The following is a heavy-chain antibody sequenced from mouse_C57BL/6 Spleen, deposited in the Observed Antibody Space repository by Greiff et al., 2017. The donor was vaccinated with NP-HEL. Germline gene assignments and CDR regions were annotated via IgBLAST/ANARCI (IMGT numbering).Heavy chain of an antibody. CDR2: ISYSGST. Sequence: EVQLQESGPGLVKPSQSLSLTSTVTGYSITSGYGWNWIRQFPGNKLAWMGYISYSGSTNYNPSLKSRISLTRDTSKNQFFLQLNSVTTEDTATYYCARTARIKYWGQCTTLTVSS. V-gene: IGHV3-2*02. D-gene: IGHD3-3*01. CDR3: ARTARIKY. J-gene: IGHJ2*01. CDR1: GYSITSGYG.